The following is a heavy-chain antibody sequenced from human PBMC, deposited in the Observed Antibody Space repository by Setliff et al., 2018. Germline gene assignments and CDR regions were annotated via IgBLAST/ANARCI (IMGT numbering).Heavy chain of an antibody. CDR2: INPNSGGT. CDR3: AGVDVLTASPF. CDR1: GYMFKSYG. V-gene: IGHV1-2*02. D-gene: IGHD3-9*01. Sequence: ASVKVSCKASGYMFKSYGINWMRQAPGQGLEWMGWINPNSGGTNYAQKFQGRVTMAWDTSISTAYMDLSRLTSDDTATYYCAGVDVLTASPFWGQGTLVTVSS. J-gene: IGHJ4*02.